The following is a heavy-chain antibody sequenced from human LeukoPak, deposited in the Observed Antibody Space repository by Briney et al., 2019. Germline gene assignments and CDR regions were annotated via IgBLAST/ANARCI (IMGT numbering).Heavy chain of an antibody. CDR1: GFTFSSYE. CDR3: ARVSHGLLDP. Sequence: GGSLRLSCAASGFTFSSYEMNWGRQAPGKGQERVSYISSSGSTISYADSVKGRFTISRDNAKNTLYRQMNSLRAEDTAVYYCARVSHGLLDPWGQGTMVTVSS. CDR2: ISSSGSTI. D-gene: IGHD3-16*01. V-gene: IGHV3-48*03. J-gene: IGHJ5*02.